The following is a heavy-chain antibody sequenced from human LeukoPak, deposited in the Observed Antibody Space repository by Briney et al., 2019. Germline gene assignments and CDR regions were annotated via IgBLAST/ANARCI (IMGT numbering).Heavy chain of an antibody. D-gene: IGHD6-19*01. Sequence: GASVKVSCKASGYTFTSSYIHWVRQAPGQGLEWMGIISPSGGSTSYAQKFQGRVTMTRDTSTSTVYMELSSLRSEDTAVYYCAKEGVAGLYYFDYWGQGTLVTVSS. CDR1: GYTFTSSY. J-gene: IGHJ4*02. CDR3: AKEGVAGLYYFDY. V-gene: IGHV1-46*01. CDR2: ISPSGGST.